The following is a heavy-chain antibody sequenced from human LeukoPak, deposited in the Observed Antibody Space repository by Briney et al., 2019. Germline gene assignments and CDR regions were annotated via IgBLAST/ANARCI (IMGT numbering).Heavy chain of an antibody. V-gene: IGHV3-66*01. CDR2: IYSGGST. CDR3: ARVGQQWEPLDY. CDR1: GFTVSSNY. D-gene: IGHD6-19*01. J-gene: IGHJ4*02. Sequence: GGSLGLSCAASGFTVSSNYMSWVRQAPGKGLECVSVIYSGGSTYYADSVKGRFTISRDNSKNTLYLQMNSLRAEDTAVYYCARVGQQWEPLDYWGQGTLVTVSS.